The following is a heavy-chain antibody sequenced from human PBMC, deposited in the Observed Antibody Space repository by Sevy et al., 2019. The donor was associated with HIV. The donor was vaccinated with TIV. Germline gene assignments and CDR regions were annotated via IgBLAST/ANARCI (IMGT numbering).Heavy chain of an antibody. CDR2: INPSGGSK. CDR1: GYTFTSYY. D-gene: IGHD3-10*01. V-gene: IGHV1-46*01. CDR3: ARDGVLIEFDI. Sequence: ASVKVSCKASGYTFTSYYMHWVRQAPGQGLEWMGRINPSGGSKSYAQKFQGRVTMTRDTSTSTVYMELSSLRSENTAVYYCARDGVLIEFDIWGQRTIVTDSS. J-gene: IGHJ3*02.